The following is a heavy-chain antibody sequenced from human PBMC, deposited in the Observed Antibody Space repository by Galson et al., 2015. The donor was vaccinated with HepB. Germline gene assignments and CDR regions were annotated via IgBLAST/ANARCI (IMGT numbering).Heavy chain of an antibody. CDR3: AKDHFDFWNVYNKAYYYFMDV. CDR2: ISGRGDST. J-gene: IGHJ6*03. V-gene: IGHV3-23*01. Sequence: SLRLSCAASGFTFSDYTMSWVRQAPGKGLEWVSAISGRGDSTFYADSVKSHFTISRDNSRNTLHLQMNSLRAEDTAVYYCAKDHFDFWNVYNKAYYYFMDVWGKGTTVTVSS. CDR1: GFTFSDYT. D-gene: IGHD3-3*01.